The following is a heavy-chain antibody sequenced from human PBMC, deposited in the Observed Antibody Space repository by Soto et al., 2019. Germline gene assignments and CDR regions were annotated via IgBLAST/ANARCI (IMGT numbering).Heavy chain of an antibody. CDR1: GGSVSSGRYY. V-gene: IGHV4-61*01. J-gene: IGHJ6*02. Sequence: SETLSLTCAVSGGSVSSGRYYWSWIRQPPGKGLEWIGYIYYSGSTNYNPSLKGRVTISVDTSKNQFSLKLSSVTAADTAVYYCARGDCSGGTCNYYYYYGVAVWGPGTTVTVS. CDR3: ARGDCSGGTCNYYYYYGVAV. CDR2: IYYSGST. D-gene: IGHD2-15*01.